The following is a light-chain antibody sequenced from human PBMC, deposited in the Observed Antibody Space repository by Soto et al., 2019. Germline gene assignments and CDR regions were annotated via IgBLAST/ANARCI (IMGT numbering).Light chain of an antibody. CDR3: SSYTTSTTRV. CDR1: SSDVGVYDF. V-gene: IGLV2-14*03. Sequence: QSALTQPASVSGSPGQSITISCAGTSSDVGVYDFVSWYQQHPGKAPKLLIYDVNNRPAGISNCFSGSKSGNTASLTISGLQAEDEADYYCSSYTTSTTRVFGGGTKLTVL. CDR2: DVN. J-gene: IGLJ2*01.